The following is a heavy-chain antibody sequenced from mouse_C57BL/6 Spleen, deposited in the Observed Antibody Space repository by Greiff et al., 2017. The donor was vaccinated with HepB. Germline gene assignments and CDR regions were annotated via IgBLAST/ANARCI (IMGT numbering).Heavy chain of an antibody. J-gene: IGHJ3*01. CDR2: IWGGGST. V-gene: IGHV2-9*01. D-gene: IGHD2-12*01. Sequence: VQLMESGPGLVAPSQSLSITCTVSGFSFTSYGVDWVRQPPGKGLEWLGVIWGGGSTNYNSAPMSRLSTSKDNSTSQVFLKMYSLQTDDTAMYYCATLYYRKGFAYWGQGTLVTVSA. CDR1: GFSFTSYG. CDR3: ATLYYRKGFAY.